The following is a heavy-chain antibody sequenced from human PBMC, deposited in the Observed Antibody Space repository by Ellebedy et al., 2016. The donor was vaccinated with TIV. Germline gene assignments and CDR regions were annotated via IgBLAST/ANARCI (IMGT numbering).Heavy chain of an antibody. D-gene: IGHD3-22*01. J-gene: IGHJ4*02. CDR1: GFTFRNFA. V-gene: IGHV3-23*01. Sequence: GGSLRLSCAASGFTFRNFAMTWVRQAPGKVLEWVSSISSSGVSTDYADSVRGRVTISRDNSKNTLYLQMNSLRADDSAVYYCAKLDSSGYYYGRFDYWGQGTLVTVSS. CDR2: ISSSGVST. CDR3: AKLDSSGYYYGRFDY.